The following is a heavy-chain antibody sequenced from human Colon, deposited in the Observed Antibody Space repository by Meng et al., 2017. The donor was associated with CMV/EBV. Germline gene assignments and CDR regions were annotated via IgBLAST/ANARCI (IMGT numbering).Heavy chain of an antibody. Sequence: SCRGSGGTFGSFAINWGRQAPGQGLGWKGRITSILGVADSAQKLQGRVTITADKRTDTAYMELTRLKSEDTGVYYCARGGGGTGIDYWGRGTLVTVSS. V-gene: IGHV1-69*04. D-gene: IGHD3-16*01. J-gene: IGHJ4*02. CDR3: ARGGGGTGIDY. CDR1: GGTFGSFA. CDR2: ITSILGVA.